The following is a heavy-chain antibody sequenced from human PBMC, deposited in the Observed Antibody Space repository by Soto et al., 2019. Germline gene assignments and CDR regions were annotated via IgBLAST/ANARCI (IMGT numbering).Heavy chain of an antibody. V-gene: IGHV1-69*13. CDR3: AAGDSSDTGDH. D-gene: IGHD5-18*01. CDR2: TTPIIGTV. J-gene: IGHJ4*02. CDR1: GDTLSGYA. Sequence: GASVKVSCKASGDTLSGYAINWVRQVPGQGLEWMGGTTPIIGTVDYGQKFQGRVTISVDEPTATSYMEMSSLRSEDTAVYYCAAGDSSDTGDHWGQETLVTVSS.